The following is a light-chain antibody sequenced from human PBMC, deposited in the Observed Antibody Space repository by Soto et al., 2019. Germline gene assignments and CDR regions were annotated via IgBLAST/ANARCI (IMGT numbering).Light chain of an antibody. J-gene: IGKJ3*01. CDR2: GAS. Sequence: EIVMTQSPATLSVSPGERATLSCRASQSVSSNLAWYQQKPGQAPRLLIYGASTRATDIPARFSGSGSGTDFTLTISSLQSEDFAVFYCHQFGYSPFTFGPGTKVDIK. CDR1: QSVSSN. V-gene: IGKV3D-15*02. CDR3: HQFGYSPFT.